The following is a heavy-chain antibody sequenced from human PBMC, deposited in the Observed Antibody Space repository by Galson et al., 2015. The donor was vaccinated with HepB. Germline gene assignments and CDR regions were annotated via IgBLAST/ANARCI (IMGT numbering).Heavy chain of an antibody. J-gene: IGHJ1*01. CDR1: GFTFSSYW. Sequence: SLRLSCAVSGFTFSSYWMSWVRQAPGKGLEWVANIKQDGSEKYYVDSVKGRFTISRDNSKNTLYLQMNSLRAEDTAVYYCAKVGRDYGDYFQHWGQGTLVTVSS. CDR3: AKVGRDYGDYFQH. D-gene: IGHD4-17*01. CDR2: IKQDGSEK. V-gene: IGHV3-7*03.